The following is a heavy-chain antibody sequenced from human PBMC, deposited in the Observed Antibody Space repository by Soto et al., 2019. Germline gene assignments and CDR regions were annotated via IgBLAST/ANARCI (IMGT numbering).Heavy chain of an antibody. D-gene: IGHD5-18*01. V-gene: IGHV3-7*05. CDR3: ARGSPPYSYGLWDYYGMDV. CDR1: GFTSSSYW. Sequence: EVQLVESGGGLVQPGGSLRLSCAASGFTSSSYWMSWVRQAPGKGLEWVANIKQDGSEKYYVDSVKGRFTISRDNAKNSLYLQMNSLRAEDTAVYYCARGSPPYSYGLWDYYGMDVWGQGTTVTVSS. CDR2: IKQDGSEK. J-gene: IGHJ6*02.